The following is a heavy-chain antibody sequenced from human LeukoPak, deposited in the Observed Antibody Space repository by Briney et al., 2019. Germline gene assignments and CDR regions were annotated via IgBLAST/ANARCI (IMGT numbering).Heavy chain of an antibody. D-gene: IGHD2/OR15-2a*01. CDR2: ISGSGDST. CDR1: GFTFTTYA. V-gene: IGHV3-23*01. Sequence: GGSLRLSCAASGFTFTTYAMSWVRQAPGKGLEWVSAISGSGDSTYYADSVKGRFTISGDNSKNTLYLQVNSLRAEDTAVYYSAKAHYIHFLAYWGQGTLVTVSS. CDR3: AKAHYIHFLAY. J-gene: IGHJ4*02.